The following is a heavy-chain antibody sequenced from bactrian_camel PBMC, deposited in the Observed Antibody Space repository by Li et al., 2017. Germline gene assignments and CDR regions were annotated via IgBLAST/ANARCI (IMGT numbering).Heavy chain of an antibody. D-gene: IGHD2*01. CDR2: IYTAGDNA. CDR3: AADAHQGSYCTINKNRTFYW. Sequence: HVQLVESGGGSVQAGGSLRLSCAPSGDDYNTNYMVVAWFRQGPGKEREGIAAIYTAGDNAYSADSVKGRFTISLDDADKTLYLQMDALTPEDTGMYYCAADAHQGSYCTINKNRTFYWRGQGTQVTVS. V-gene: IGHV3S54*01. J-gene: IGHJ4*01. CDR1: GDDYNTNY.